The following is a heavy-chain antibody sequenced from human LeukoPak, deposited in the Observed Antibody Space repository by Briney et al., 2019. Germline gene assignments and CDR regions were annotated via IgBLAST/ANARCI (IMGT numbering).Heavy chain of an antibody. CDR1: GGSISSGGYY. CDR3: AMRYDFWSGTGAFDI. D-gene: IGHD3-3*01. V-gene: IGHV4-30-2*01. J-gene: IGHJ3*02. CDR2: TYHSGST. Sequence: SETLSLTCTVSGGSISSGGYYWSWIRQPPGKGLEWIGYTYHSGSTYYNPSLKSRVTISVDRSKNQFSLKLGSVTAADTAVYYCAMRYDFWSGTGAFDIWGQGTMVTVSS.